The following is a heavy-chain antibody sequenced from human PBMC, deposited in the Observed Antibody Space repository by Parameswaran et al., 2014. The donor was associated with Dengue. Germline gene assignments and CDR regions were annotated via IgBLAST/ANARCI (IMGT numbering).Heavy chain of an antibody. CDR2: TYYRSKWYN. D-gene: IGHD5-18*01. V-gene: IGHV6-1*01. J-gene: IGHJ5*02. CDR3: ARDNRGYSYGGNWFDP. Sequence: WIRQSPSRGLEWLGRTYYRSKWYNDYAVSVKSRITINPDTSKNQFSLQLNSVTPEDTAVYYCARDNRGYSYGGNWFDPWGQGTLVTVSS.